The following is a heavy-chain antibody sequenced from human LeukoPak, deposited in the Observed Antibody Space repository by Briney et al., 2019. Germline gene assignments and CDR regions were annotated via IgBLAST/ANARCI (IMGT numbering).Heavy chain of an antibody. V-gene: IGHV1-69*04. CDR1: GYTFTSYY. CDR3: ARDKGSGNYYYYGMDV. D-gene: IGHD3-10*01. Sequence: SVKVSCKASGYTFTSYYMHWVRQAPGQGLEWMGRIIPILGIANYAQKFQGRVTITADKSTSTAYMELSSLRSEDTAVYYCARDKGSGNYYYYGMDVWGQGTTVTVSS. CDR2: IIPILGIA. J-gene: IGHJ6*02.